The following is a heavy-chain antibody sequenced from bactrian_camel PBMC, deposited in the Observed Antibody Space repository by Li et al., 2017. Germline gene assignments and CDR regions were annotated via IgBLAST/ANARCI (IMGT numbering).Heavy chain of an antibody. V-gene: IGHV3S53*01. D-gene: IGHD3*01. J-gene: IGHJ4*01. CDR3: AAANSPSRVRWWVSWSSWKAYNY. CDR1: GYRVSDYC. Sequence: HVQLVESGGGLVQPGGSLRLSCTLSGYRVSDYCVGWFRQPPGKGREAVAAADADRRTIYGDFVEGRFTIDRDNARNILYLRMHDLKPEDTAMYYCAAANSPSRVRWWVSWSSWKAYNYWGQGTQVTVS. CDR2: ADADRRT.